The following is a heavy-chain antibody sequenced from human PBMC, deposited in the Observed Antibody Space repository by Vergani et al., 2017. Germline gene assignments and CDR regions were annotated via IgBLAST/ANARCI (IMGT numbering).Heavy chain of an antibody. D-gene: IGHD3-16*01. J-gene: IGHJ6*02. CDR2: INWNGDST. Sequence: EVQMVESGGRVVRPGGSLRLSCVTSGFQFEEYPLSWVRHTPERGLEWGASINWNGDSTGDSDSVKGRFTISRDNAEKTLYLKMNALRAEDTALYFCAGEGAYLYKAMDVGGQGTTFRVS. CDR1: GFQFEEYP. CDR3: AGEGAYLYKAMDV. V-gene: IGHV3-20*04.